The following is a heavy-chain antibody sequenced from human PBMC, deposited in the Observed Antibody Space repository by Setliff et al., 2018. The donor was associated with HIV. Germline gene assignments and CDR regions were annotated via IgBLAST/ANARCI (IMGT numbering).Heavy chain of an antibody. CDR3: ARESPSMSLDA. CDR1: GGSVSSSSYY. J-gene: IGHJ1*01. Sequence: PSETLSLTCSVSGGSVSSSSYYWTWIRQPAGKGLEWIGHLHSSGDAYYGPSLKSRVAMSLDTSKNQSSLRLNSVTAADTAVYYCARESPSMSLDAWGQGTLVTVSS. D-gene: IGHD3-10*02. V-gene: IGHV4-61*09. CDR2: LHSSGDA.